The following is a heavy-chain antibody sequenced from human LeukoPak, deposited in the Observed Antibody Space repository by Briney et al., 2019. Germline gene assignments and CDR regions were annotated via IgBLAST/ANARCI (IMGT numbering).Heavy chain of an antibody. V-gene: IGHV4-59*01. CDR1: GGSISSYY. D-gene: IGHD3-22*01. Sequence: SETLSLTCTVSGGSISSYYWSWIRQPPGKGLEWIGYIYYRGSTNYTPSLKSRVTISVDTSKNQFSLKLSSVTAADTAVYYCARDPIYYDSSGYYSNDAFDIWGQGTMVTVSS. CDR3: ARDPIYYDSSGYYSNDAFDI. J-gene: IGHJ3*02. CDR2: IYYRGST.